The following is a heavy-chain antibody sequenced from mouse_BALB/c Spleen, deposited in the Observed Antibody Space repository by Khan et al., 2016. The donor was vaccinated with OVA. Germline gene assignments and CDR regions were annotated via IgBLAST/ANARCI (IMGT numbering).Heavy chain of an antibody. CDR2: IRYDGNT. Sequence: EVKLEVSGPGLVKPSQSLSLTCSVTGYSITNGYFWNWIRQFPENNLEWMGYIRYDGNTNYNPSLKNRISITRDTSKNQFFLNLNSVTPGDTATYYCARGGSSGPAWFTYWGQGTLVTVSA. V-gene: IGHV3-6*02. D-gene: IGHD3-1*01. CDR1: GYSITNGYF. J-gene: IGHJ3*01. CDR3: ARGGSSGPAWFTY.